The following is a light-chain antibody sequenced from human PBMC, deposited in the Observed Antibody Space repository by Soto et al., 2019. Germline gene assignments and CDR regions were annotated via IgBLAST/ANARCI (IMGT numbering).Light chain of an antibody. CDR1: SSDVGGYNL. Sequence: QSALTQPASVSGSPGQSITISCTGTSSDVGGYNLVSWYQQHPGKAPKLMISEVSKRPSGISDRFSGSKSGSTASLTIYGLQAEHEADYYCCSYAGTSTHTVFGGGTQLTVL. CDR2: EVS. V-gene: IGLV2-23*02. CDR3: CSYAGTSTHTV. J-gene: IGLJ7*01.